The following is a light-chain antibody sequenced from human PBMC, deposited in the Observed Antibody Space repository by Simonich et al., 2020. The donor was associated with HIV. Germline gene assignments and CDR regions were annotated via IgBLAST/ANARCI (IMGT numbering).Light chain of an antibody. J-gene: IGKJ2*01. V-gene: IGKV3-20*01. Sequence: EIVLMQSPGTLSLSPGERATLSCRASQSVGSYLAGYQQKPGLAPRLLIYGASRRATGIPDRFSGSGSGTDFTLTIRRLEPEDFAVYYCQQYAISPLSFGQGTKLEIK. CDR1: QSVGSY. CDR3: QQYAISPLS. CDR2: GAS.